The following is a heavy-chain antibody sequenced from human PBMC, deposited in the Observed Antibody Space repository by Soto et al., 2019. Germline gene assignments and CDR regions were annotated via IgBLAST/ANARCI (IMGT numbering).Heavy chain of an antibody. CDR2: IYYSGST. Sequence: PSETLSLTCTVSGCAISSISYYWGWIRQPPGKGVEWIGSIYYSGSTYYNPSIKSRVTISVDTSKNQFSLKMSFVTAADTAVYYSAGRLIAVAGATDYWGQGTLVTVSS. V-gene: IGHV4-39*01. CDR3: AGRLIAVAGATDY. CDR1: GCAISSISYY. D-gene: IGHD6-19*01. J-gene: IGHJ4*02.